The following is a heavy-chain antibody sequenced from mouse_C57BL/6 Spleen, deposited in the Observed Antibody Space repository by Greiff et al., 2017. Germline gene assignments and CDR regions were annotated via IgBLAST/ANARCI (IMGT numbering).Heavy chain of an antibody. V-gene: IGHV1-80*01. CDR2: IYPGDGDT. Sequence: QVQLQQSGAELVKPGASVKISCKASGYAFSSYWMNWVKQRPGKGLEWIGQIYPGDGDTNYNGKFKGKATLTADKSSSTAYMQLSSLTSEDSAVYFCARTLYDYDPLYFDYWGQGTTLTVSS. CDR3: ARTLYDYDPLYFDY. D-gene: IGHD2-4*01. J-gene: IGHJ2*01. CDR1: GYAFSSYW.